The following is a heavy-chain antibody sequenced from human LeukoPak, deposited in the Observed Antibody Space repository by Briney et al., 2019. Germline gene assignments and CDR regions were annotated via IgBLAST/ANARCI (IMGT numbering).Heavy chain of an antibody. D-gene: IGHD3-22*01. CDR2: ISGSGGST. CDR3: AKDKNRYYYDSSGYYYYY. CDR1: GFTFSSYG. Sequence: GGSQRLSCAASGFTFSSYGMSWVRQAPGKGLEWVSAISGSGGSTYYADSVKGRFTISRDNSKNTLYLQMNSLRAEDTAVYYCAKDKNRYYYDSSGYYYYYWGQGTLVTVSS. V-gene: IGHV3-23*01. J-gene: IGHJ4*02.